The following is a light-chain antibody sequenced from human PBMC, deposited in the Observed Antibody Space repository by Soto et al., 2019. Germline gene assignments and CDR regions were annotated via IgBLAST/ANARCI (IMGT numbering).Light chain of an antibody. CDR1: QGINSY. Sequence: DVQLTQSPSFLSASVGDRLTITCRASQGINSYLAWYQQKPGKAPQLLIYTASTLQSGVPSRFSGSASGTEFTLTISSLQPEDFATYYCQQLNSYPLTFVGGTKVEI. V-gene: IGKV1-9*01. CDR3: QQLNSYPLT. J-gene: IGKJ4*01. CDR2: TAS.